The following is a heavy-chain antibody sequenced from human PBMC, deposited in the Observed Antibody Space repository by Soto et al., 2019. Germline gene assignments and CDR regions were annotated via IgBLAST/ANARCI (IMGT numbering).Heavy chain of an antibody. J-gene: IGHJ5*02. Sequence: SETLSLTCTVSGGSISSYYWSWIRQPPGKGLEWIGYIYYSGSTNYNPSLKSRVTISVDTSKNQFSLKLSSVTAADTAVYYCARGFYDFWSGYYPAYGPDWFDPWGQGTLVTVSS. CDR3: ARGFYDFWSGYYPAYGPDWFDP. D-gene: IGHD3-3*01. CDR2: IYYSGST. CDR1: GGSISSYY. V-gene: IGHV4-59*01.